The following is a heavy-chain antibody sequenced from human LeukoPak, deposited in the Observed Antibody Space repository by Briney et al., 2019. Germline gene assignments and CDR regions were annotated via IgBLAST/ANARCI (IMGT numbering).Heavy chain of an antibody. V-gene: IGHV4-61*01. D-gene: IGHD6-13*01. CDR2: IYYHGST. Sequence: SETLSLTCTVSGDPISSYSNYKWSWIRQPPGKGLEWIGYIYYHGSTNYNPSLKSRVTFSVDTSKNQLSLKLSSVTAADTAVYYCAREYSAFGYWGQGTLVTVSS. CDR3: AREYSAFGY. CDR1: GDPISSYSNYK. J-gene: IGHJ4*02.